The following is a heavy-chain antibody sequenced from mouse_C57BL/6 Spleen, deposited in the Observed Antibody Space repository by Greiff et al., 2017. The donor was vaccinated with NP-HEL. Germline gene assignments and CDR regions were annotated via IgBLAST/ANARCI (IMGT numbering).Heavy chain of an antibody. V-gene: IGHV1-69*01. CDR2: IDPSDSYT. J-gene: IGHJ1*03. CDR3: ALSQLAGYFDV. Sequence: QVQLQQPGAELVMPGASVKLSCKASGYTFTSYWMHWVKQRPGQGLEWIGEIDPSDSYTNYNQKFKGKSTLTVDKSSSTAYMQLSSLTSEDSAVYYCALSQLAGYFDVWGTGTTVTVSS. D-gene: IGHD1-1*01. CDR1: GYTFTSYW.